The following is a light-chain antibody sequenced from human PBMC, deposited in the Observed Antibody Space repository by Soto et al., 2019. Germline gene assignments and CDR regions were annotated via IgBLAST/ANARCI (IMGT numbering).Light chain of an antibody. CDR2: DAS. CDR1: QRVGSR. CDR3: QQYNNGPPWT. V-gene: IGKV3-15*01. Sequence: EIVLRQSPGTLSLSPGEGATLSFRASQRVGSRLAWYQQKPGQAPRLLIYDASTRATSIPARFSGSGSGTELTLPISSLQHEDFAVYYCQQYNNGPPWTFGQGTKVDIK. J-gene: IGKJ1*01.